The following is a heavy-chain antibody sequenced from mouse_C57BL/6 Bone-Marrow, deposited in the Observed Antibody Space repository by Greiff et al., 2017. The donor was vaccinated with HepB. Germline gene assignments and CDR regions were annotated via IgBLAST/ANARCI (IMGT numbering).Heavy chain of an antibody. D-gene: IGHD2-3*01. Sequence: EVNVVESGEGLVKPGGSLKLSCAASGFTFSSYAMSWVRQTPEKRLEWVAYISSGGDYIYYADTVKGRFTISRDNARNTLYLQMSSLKSEDTAMYYCTRGIYDGYSSFDYWGQGTTLTVSS. J-gene: IGHJ2*01. CDR3: TRGIYDGYSSFDY. CDR1: GFTFSSYA. CDR2: ISSGGDYI. V-gene: IGHV5-9-1*02.